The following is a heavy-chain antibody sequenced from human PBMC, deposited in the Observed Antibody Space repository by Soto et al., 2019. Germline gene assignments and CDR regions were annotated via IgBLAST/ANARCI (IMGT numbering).Heavy chain of an antibody. V-gene: IGHV1-18*01. D-gene: IGHD3-16*01. J-gene: IGHJ4*02. Sequence: QVQLVHSGAEVKQPGASVKVSCKASGYTFNTYGISWVRQAPGQGLEWMGWISSFIGETNYAPKFQGRVNQTTDTDTSTAYMDLRSLTSDDTAGYYCARDHDNRGTFDYCGQGTRVTVSS. CDR1: GYTFNTYG. CDR2: ISSFIGET. CDR3: ARDHDNRGTFDY.